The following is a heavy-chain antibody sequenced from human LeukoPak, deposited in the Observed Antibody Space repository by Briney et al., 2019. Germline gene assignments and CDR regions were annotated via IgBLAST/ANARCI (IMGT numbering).Heavy chain of an antibody. CDR2: INHSGST. J-gene: IGHJ4*02. V-gene: IGHV4-34*01. Sequence: SETLSLTCAVYGGSFSGYYWSWIRQPPGKGLEWMGEINHSGSTNYNPSLKSRVTISVDTSKNQFSLKLSSVTAADTAVYYCARGRYYGSGSYPVDYWGQGTLVTVSS. CDR1: GGSFSGYY. D-gene: IGHD3-10*01. CDR3: ARGRYYGSGSYPVDY.